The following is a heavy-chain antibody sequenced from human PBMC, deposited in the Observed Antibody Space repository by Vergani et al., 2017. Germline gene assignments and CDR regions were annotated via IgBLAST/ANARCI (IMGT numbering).Heavy chain of an antibody. CDR3: AKPSKGATGGVGAFDI. Sequence: VQLVESGGGVVQPGGSLRLSCAASGFTFSSYAMSWVRQAPGKGLEWVSAISGSGGSTYYADSVKGRFTISRDNSKNTLYLQMNSLRAEDTAVYYCAKPSKGATGGVGAFDIWGQGTMVTVSS. V-gene: IGHV3-23*04. J-gene: IGHJ3*02. CDR2: ISGSGGST. D-gene: IGHD3-16*01. CDR1: GFTFSSYA.